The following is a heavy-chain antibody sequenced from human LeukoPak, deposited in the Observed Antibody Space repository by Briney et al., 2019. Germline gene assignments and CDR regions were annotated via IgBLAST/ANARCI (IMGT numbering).Heavy chain of an antibody. Sequence: GGSLRLSCAASGFSFSVYEIHWVRQAPGKGLEWIADISSSGSTIYYADSVKGRFTISRDNAKNSLYLQMNSLRAEDTAVYYCAREASGTGFDPWGQGTLVTVSS. CDR2: ISSSGSTI. V-gene: IGHV3-48*03. CDR1: GFSFSVYE. CDR3: AREASGTGFDP. J-gene: IGHJ5*02. D-gene: IGHD6-19*01.